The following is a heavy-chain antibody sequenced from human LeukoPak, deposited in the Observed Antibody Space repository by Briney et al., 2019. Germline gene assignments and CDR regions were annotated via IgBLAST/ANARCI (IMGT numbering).Heavy chain of an antibody. CDR1: GFTFSSYA. J-gene: IGHJ4*02. Sequence: PGWSLRLSCAASGFTFSSYAMHWVRQAPGKGLEWVAVISYDASNKYYADSVKGRVTISRDNSKNTLYLQMNSLRAEDTAVYYCARDGGGIAAAAPKYSSGWHPWYFDYWGQGTLVTVSS. CDR2: ISYDASNK. D-gene: IGHD6-19*01. CDR3: ARDGGGIAAAAPKYSSGWHPWYFDY. V-gene: IGHV3-30*04.